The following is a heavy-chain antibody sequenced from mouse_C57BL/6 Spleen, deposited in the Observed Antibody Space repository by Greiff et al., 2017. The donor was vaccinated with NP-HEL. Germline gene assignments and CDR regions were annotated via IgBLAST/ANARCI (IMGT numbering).Heavy chain of an antibody. V-gene: IGHV1-61*01. J-gene: IGHJ3*01. Sequence: QVQLQQPGAELVRPGSSVKLSCTASGYTFTSYWMDWVKQRPGQGLEWIGNIYPADSEPHYNQKFKDKATLTADKSSNTAYMQLSSLTSEDSAVYYCARGGAQAAFAYWGQGTLVTVSA. CDR1: GYTFTSYW. D-gene: IGHD3-2*02. CDR3: ARGGAQAAFAY. CDR2: IYPADSEP.